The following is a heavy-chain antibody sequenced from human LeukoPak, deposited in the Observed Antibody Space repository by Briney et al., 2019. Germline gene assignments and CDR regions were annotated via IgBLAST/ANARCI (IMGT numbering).Heavy chain of an antibody. Sequence: GGSLRLSCAASGFTFSSYWMSWVRQAPGKGLEWVANIKQDGSEKYHVDSVKGRFTTSRDNAKNSLYLQMNSLRAEDTAVYYCARDLGSYGDYVDYWGQGALVTVSS. V-gene: IGHV3-7*01. D-gene: IGHD4-17*01. CDR1: GFTFSSYW. CDR3: ARDLGSYGDYVDY. CDR2: IKQDGSEK. J-gene: IGHJ4*02.